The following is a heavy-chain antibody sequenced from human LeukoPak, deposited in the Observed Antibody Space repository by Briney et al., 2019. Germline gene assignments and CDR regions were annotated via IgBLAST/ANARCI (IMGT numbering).Heavy chain of an antibody. CDR2: ISGSGGST. D-gene: IGHD1-1*01. J-gene: IGHJ4*02. CDR3: AKSLKGTGTTPY. Sequence: GGSLRLSCTASGFTFGDYAMSWVRQAPGKGLEWVSAISGSGGSTYYADSVKGRFTISRDNSKNTLYLQMNSLRAEDTAVYYCAKSLKGTGTTPYWGQGTLVTVSS. V-gene: IGHV3-23*01. CDR1: GFTFGDYA.